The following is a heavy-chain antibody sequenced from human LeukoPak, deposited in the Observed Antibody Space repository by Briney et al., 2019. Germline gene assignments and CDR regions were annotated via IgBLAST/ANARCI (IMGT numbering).Heavy chain of an antibody. Sequence: GGSLRLSCAASGFTFTSYEMNWVRQAPGKGLEWLSYISNSGSPTYYADSVKGRLTISRDNARNSLSLQMNSLRAEDTAIYYCARDTGSYTGMDVWGQGTTVTVTS. CDR1: GFTFTSYE. CDR3: ARDTGSYTGMDV. J-gene: IGHJ6*02. CDR2: ISNSGSPT. D-gene: IGHD1-26*01. V-gene: IGHV3-48*03.